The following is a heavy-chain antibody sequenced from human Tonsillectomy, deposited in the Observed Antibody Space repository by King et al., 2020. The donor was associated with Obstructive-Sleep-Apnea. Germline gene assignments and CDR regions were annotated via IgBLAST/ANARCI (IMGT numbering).Heavy chain of an antibody. D-gene: IGHD3-9*01. CDR3: ARDQGLKLTHDAFDI. J-gene: IGHJ3*02. CDR1: GFTFSTYA. V-gene: IGHV3-30*04. Sequence: VQLVESGGGVVQPWRSPRLSCAASGFTFSTYAMHRVRQAPGKGLEWVAFISDDGSNKYYADSVKGRFTISRDNSKNTVYLQMNSLRDEDTAVYYCARDQGLKLTHDAFDIWGQGTMVTVSS. CDR2: ISDDGSNK.